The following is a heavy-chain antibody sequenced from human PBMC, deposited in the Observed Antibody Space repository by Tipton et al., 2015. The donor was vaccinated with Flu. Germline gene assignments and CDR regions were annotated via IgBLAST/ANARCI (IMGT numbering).Heavy chain of an antibody. J-gene: IGHJ6*02. CDR1: GFTFDDYP. CDR3: AKDRIPSSSMDYYYYSGMDV. V-gene: IGHV3-9*01. CDR2: INWNGNSV. D-gene: IGHD2-2*01. Sequence: LRLSCVASGFTFDDYPLHWVRQVPGKGLEWVAGINWNGNSVGYADSVKGRFTISRDNAQNSLYLQMNSLRPEDTALYYCAKDRIPSSSMDYYYYSGMDVWGQGTTVTVSS.